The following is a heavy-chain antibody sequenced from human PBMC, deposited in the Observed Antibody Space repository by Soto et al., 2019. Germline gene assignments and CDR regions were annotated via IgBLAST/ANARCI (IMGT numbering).Heavy chain of an antibody. J-gene: IGHJ5*02. D-gene: IGHD3-22*01. Sequence: PXGSLRLSFAASGFTFSSYCMSWVGQAPGKGLEWVANIKQDGSEKYYVDSVKGRFTISRDNAKNSLYLQMNSLRAEDTAVYYCARMKASSGYYFFNWFDPWGQGTLVTVSS. CDR3: ARMKASSGYYFFNWFDP. CDR2: IKQDGSEK. V-gene: IGHV3-7*03. CDR1: GFTFSSYC.